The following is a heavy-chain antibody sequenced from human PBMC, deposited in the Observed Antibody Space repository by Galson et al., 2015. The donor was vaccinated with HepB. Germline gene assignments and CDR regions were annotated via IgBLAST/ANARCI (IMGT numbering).Heavy chain of an antibody. CDR3: ARDSGYSYGYSADYYFDY. Sequence: SVKVSCKASGYTFTSYGISWVRQAPGQGLEWMGWISAYNGNTNYAQKLQGRVTMTTDTSTSTAYMELRSLRSDNTAVYYCARDSGYSYGYSADYYFDYWGQGTLVTVSS. V-gene: IGHV1-18*01. CDR2: ISAYNGNT. D-gene: IGHD5-18*01. CDR1: GYTFTSYG. J-gene: IGHJ4*02.